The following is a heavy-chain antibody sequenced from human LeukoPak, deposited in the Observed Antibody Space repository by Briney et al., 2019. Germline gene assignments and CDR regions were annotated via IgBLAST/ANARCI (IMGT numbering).Heavy chain of an antibody. V-gene: IGHV1-46*01. Sequence: ASVNVSCTASGYTFTSYYMHWVRQAPGQGVEWMGLINPTGGSTGYAQKFQGRVTMTRDMSTSTDYMELSSLRSEDTAIYYCARDNSVGDNAWWFDPWGQGTLVTVSS. CDR3: ARDNSVGDNAWWFDP. D-gene: IGHD3-16*01. J-gene: IGHJ5*02. CDR1: GYTFTSYY. CDR2: INPTGGST.